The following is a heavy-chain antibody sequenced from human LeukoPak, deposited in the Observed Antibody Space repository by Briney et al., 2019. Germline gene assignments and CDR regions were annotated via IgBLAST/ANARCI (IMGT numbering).Heavy chain of an antibody. CDR3: ARDPWGSVTTGDYFDY. D-gene: IGHD4-11*01. CDR1: GFTFSSYA. V-gene: IGHV3-23*01. Sequence: GGSLRLSCAASGFTFSSYAMSWVRQAPGKGLEWVSAISGSGGSTYYADSVKGRFTISRDNSKNTLYLQMNSLRAEDTAVYYCARDPWGSVTTGDYFDYWGQGTLVTVSS. J-gene: IGHJ4*02. CDR2: ISGSGGST.